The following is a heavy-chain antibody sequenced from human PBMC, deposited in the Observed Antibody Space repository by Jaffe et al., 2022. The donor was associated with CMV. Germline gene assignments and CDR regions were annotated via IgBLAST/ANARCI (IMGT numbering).Heavy chain of an antibody. J-gene: IGHJ4*01. CDR2: IIPILDIT. Sequence: QVQLVQSGAEVKKPGSSVKVSCKASGGTFSSYAISWVRQASGQGLEWMGRIIPILDITNYAQKFQGRVTITADKSTSTAYMGLSSLRSDDTAVYYCARDGYYGSGSPSPHFDYWGHGTLVTVSS. V-gene: IGHV1-69*09. D-gene: IGHD3-10*01. CDR3: ARDGYYGSGSPSPHFDY. CDR1: GGTFSSYA.